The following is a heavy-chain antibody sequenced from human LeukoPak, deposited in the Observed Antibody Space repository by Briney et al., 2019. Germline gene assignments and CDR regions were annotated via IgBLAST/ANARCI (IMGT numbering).Heavy chain of an antibody. J-gene: IGHJ4*02. D-gene: IGHD3/OR15-3a*01. CDR1: GGSFSGYY. CDR3: ARQTGSGLFILP. V-gene: IGHV4-34*01. CDR2: INHSGST. Sequence: SETLSLTCAVYGGSFSGYYWSRIRQPSGKGLEWIGEINHSGSTNYNPSLKSRVTISVDTSKNQFSLRLISVTAADTAVYYCARQTGSGLFILPGGQGTLVTVSS.